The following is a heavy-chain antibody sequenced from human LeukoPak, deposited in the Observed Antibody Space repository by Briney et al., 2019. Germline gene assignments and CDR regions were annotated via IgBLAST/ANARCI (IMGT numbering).Heavy chain of an antibody. V-gene: IGHV3-49*04. J-gene: IGHJ6*02. CDR3: TRVVDYYDSSGYYYPYYYYYGMDV. CDR2: IRSKAYGVTT. CDR1: GFPFGDYA. D-gene: IGHD3-22*01. Sequence: PGRSLILSCTASGFPFGDYAMSWVRPAPGKGLEWVGFIRSKAYGVTTEYAASVKGKFTISRDESKSIAYLQMNSLKTEDTAVYYCTRVVDYYDSSGYYYPYYYYYGMDVWGQGTTVTVSS.